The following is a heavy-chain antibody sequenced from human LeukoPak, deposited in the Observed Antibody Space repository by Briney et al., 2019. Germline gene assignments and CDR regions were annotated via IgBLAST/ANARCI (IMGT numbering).Heavy chain of an antibody. J-gene: IGHJ4*02. D-gene: IGHD2-21*02. CDR1: GFTFSSYS. CDR2: ISSSSSYI. Sequence: GGSLRLSCAASGFTFSSYSMNWVRQAPGKGLEWVSSISSSSSYIYYADSVKGRFTITRDNAKNSLYLQMNRLRAEDTAVYYCARDLYCGGDCYPYYFDYWGQGTLVTVSS. CDR3: ARDLYCGGDCYPYYFDY. V-gene: IGHV3-21*01.